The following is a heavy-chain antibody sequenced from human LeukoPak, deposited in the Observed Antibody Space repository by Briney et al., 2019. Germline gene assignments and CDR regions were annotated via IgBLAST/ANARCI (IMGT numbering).Heavy chain of an antibody. CDR1: GFTFSSYA. CDR2: ISGSGGST. D-gene: IGHD6-13*01. CDR3: ARAFGYSSSWNYFDY. V-gene: IGHV3-23*01. J-gene: IGHJ4*02. Sequence: AGSLRLSCAASGFTFSSYAMSWVRQAPGKGLEWVSAISGSGGSTYYADSVKGRFTISRDSSKNTLYLQMDSLRAEDTAVYYCARAFGYSSSWNYFDYWGQGTLVTVSS.